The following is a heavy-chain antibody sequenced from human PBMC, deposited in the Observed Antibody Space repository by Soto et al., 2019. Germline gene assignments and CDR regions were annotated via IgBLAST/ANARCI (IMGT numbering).Heavy chain of an antibody. V-gene: IGHV1-3*01. Sequence: GASVKVSCKASGYTFTSYAMHWVLQAPGQRLEWMGWINAGNGNTKYSQKFQGRVTITRDTSASTAYMELSSLRSEDTAVYYCARDTYDYGDADAFDIWGQGTMVTVSS. D-gene: IGHD4-17*01. CDR2: INAGNGNT. CDR3: ARDTYDYGDADAFDI. J-gene: IGHJ3*02. CDR1: GYTFTSYA.